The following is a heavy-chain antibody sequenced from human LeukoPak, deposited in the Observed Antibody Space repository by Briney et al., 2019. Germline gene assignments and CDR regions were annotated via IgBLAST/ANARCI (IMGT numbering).Heavy chain of an antibody. CDR3: ARDRSFSGSYLDY. V-gene: IGHV4-30-4*01. CDR2: IYYSGST. Sequence: SETLSLTCTVSGGSISSGDYYWSWIRPPPGKGLEWIGYIYYSGSTYYNPSLKSRVTISVDTSKNQFSLKLSSVTAADTAVYYCARDRSFSGSYLDYWGQGTLVTVSS. CDR1: GGSISSGDYY. D-gene: IGHD1-26*01. J-gene: IGHJ4*02.